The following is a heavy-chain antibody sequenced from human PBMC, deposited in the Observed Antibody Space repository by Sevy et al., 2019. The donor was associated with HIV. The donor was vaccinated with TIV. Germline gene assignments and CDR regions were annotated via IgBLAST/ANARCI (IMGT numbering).Heavy chain of an antibody. CDR3: ARDDGNYYFHY. J-gene: IGHJ4*02. D-gene: IGHD1-7*01. CDR2: IKQDAGQK. Sequence: GGSLRLSCAASGFTFRKYRMGWVRQAPGKGLEWVANIKQDAGQKYYVDSVKGRFTISRDNAKNSLYLQMNSLRAEDTAVYFCARDDGNYYFHYWGQGTLVTVSS. V-gene: IGHV3-7*01. CDR1: GFTFRKYR.